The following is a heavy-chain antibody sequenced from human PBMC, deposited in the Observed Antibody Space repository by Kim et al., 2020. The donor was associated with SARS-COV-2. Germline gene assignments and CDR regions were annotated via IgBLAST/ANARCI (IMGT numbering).Heavy chain of an antibody. CDR1: GFTFSNYW. D-gene: IGHD6-13*01. Sequence: GGSLRLSCAASGFTFSNYWMSWVRQAPGKGLEWVANIKKDGSEKYYVDSVKGRFTISRDNAENSIYLQMNSLRAEDTAVYYCARTQGVAAPSFIDYWGQG. J-gene: IGHJ4*02. V-gene: IGHV3-7*01. CDR2: IKKDGSEK. CDR3: ARTQGVAAPSFIDY.